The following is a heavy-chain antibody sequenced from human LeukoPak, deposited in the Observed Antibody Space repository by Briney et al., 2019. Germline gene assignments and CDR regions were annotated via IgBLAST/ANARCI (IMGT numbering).Heavy chain of an antibody. CDR2: INPNSGGA. Sequence: ASVKVSCKASGYSFIGYYIHWVRQAPGQGLEWMGWINPNSGGANYAQKFQGRVTVTRDTSISTVYMELTRLRSDDTAMYYCAKSTNWGSISDGFDIWGQGTMVTVAS. D-gene: IGHD7-27*01. V-gene: IGHV1-2*02. J-gene: IGHJ3*02. CDR1: GYSFIGYY. CDR3: AKSTNWGSISDGFDI.